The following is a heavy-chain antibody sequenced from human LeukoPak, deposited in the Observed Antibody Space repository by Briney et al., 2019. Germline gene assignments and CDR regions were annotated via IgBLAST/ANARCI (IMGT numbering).Heavy chain of an antibody. Sequence: ASVKVSCMASGYTFTSYAMNWVRQAPGQGLEWMGWINTNTGNPTYAQGFTGRFVFSLDTSVSTAYLQISSLKAEDTAVYYCARDEPVVVTADPLMDVWGQGTTVTVSS. D-gene: IGHD2-21*02. J-gene: IGHJ6*02. CDR2: INTNTGNP. CDR1: GYTFTSYA. CDR3: ARDEPVVVTADPLMDV. V-gene: IGHV7-4-1*02.